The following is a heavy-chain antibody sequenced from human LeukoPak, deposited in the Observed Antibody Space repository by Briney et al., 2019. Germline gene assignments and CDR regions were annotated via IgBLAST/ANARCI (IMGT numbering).Heavy chain of an antibody. CDR2: IYYNGNF. CDR1: GGSITNPTYH. CDR3: TSEYNSSPAY. V-gene: IGHV4-39*02. Sequence: SETLSLTCTVSGGSITNPTYHWGWVRQPPGKGLEGIGSIYYNGNFYYNLDLKSRLTLSIDTSNNQFSLKLESVTAADTAVYYCTSEYNSSPAYWGQGTLVTVSS. D-gene: IGHD6-6*01. J-gene: IGHJ4*02.